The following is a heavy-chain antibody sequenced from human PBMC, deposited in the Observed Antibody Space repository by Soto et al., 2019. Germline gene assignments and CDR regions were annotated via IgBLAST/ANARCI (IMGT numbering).Heavy chain of an antibody. V-gene: IGHV2-26*01. CDR1: GFSLSKARMG. Sequence: QVTLKESGPVLVEPTETLTLTCTVSGFSLSKARMGVSWIRQPPGKALEWLAHIFWNDERSYNTSLKSRLTISRDTSKSQVVLTMTNVDPVDTGTYFCARALTEDLPIYYFDSWGQGTLVTVSS. CDR3: ARALTEDLPIYYFDS. CDR2: IFWNDER. J-gene: IGHJ4*02.